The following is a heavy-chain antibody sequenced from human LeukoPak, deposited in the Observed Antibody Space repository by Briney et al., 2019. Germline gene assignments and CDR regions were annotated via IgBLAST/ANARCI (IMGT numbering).Heavy chain of an antibody. Sequence: GGSLRLSCATSGFSFSDSSMAWVHQAPGKGLEWVSSISGNSYWIYYAGPVKDRFTISRDNARNSLYLEMERLSADDTAVYYCARGSILGATGYDWGQGTLVAVSS. CDR2: ISGNSYWI. V-gene: IGHV3-21*01. CDR3: ARGSILGATGYD. D-gene: IGHD1-26*01. J-gene: IGHJ4*02. CDR1: GFSFSDSS.